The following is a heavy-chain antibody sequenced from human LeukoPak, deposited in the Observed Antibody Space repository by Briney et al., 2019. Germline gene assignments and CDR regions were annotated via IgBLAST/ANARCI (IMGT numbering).Heavy chain of an antibody. Sequence: APVKVSCKASGYTFTGYYMHWVRQAPGQGLEWMGWINPNSGGTNYAQKFQGRVTMTRDTSISTAYMELSRLRSDDTAVYYCARSATISMIVVVITPGGIDSWGQGTLVTVSS. J-gene: IGHJ4*02. CDR2: INPNSGGT. V-gene: IGHV1-2*02. D-gene: IGHD3-22*01. CDR1: GYTFTGYY. CDR3: ARSATISMIVVVITPGGIDS.